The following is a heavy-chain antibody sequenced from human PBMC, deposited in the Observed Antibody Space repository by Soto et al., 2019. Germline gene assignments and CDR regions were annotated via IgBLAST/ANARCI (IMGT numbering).Heavy chain of an antibody. CDR3: ASCSATTETDYYYYYGMDV. Sequence: ASVKVSCKASGGTFSSYAISWVRQAPGQGLEWMGGIIPIFGTANYAQKFQGRVTITADESTSTAYMELSSLRSEDTAVYYCASCSATTETDYYYYYGMDVWGQGTTVTVAS. D-gene: IGHD4-17*01. CDR2: IIPIFGTA. V-gene: IGHV1-69*13. CDR1: GGTFSSYA. J-gene: IGHJ6*02.